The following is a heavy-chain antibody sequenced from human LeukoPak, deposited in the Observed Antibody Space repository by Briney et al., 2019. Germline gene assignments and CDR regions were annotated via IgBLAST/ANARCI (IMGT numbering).Heavy chain of an antibody. D-gene: IGHD5-24*01. CDR2: IYYSGST. V-gene: IGHV4-59*08. CDR3: ARHPSRGTDGYAFDY. J-gene: IGHJ4*02. CDR1: GDSISNYY. Sequence: SETLSLTCSVSGDSISNYYWSWIRQPPGKGLEWVAYIYYSGSTNYNPSLKSRGTISVDTSKNQFSLELRSVTAADTAVYYCARHPSRGTDGYAFDYWGQGTLVTVSS.